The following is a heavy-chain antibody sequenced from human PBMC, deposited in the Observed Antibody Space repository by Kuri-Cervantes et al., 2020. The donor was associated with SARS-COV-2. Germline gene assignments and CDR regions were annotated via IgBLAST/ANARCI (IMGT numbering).Heavy chain of an antibody. V-gene: IGHV3-66*01. D-gene: IGHD6-19*01. CDR3: ARGNVAVAGAAFDV. J-gene: IGHJ3*01. Sequence: GGSLRLSCAASGFTVNSYYINWVRQAPGKGLEWVSVIFTDDKTYYADSVKDRVNMSRDNFRNTVFLQINSLRADDTAVYYCARGNVAVAGAAFDVWGHGTVVTVSS. CDR1: GFTVNSYY. CDR2: IFTDDKT.